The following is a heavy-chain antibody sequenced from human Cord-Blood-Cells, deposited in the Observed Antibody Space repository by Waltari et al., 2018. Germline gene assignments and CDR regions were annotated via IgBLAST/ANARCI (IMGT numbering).Heavy chain of an antibody. CDR3: ARLYYYYYYMDV. J-gene: IGHJ6*03. CDR1: GGSISSSSYY. V-gene: IGHV4-39*01. CDR2: IYYSGGT. Sequence: QLQLQESGPGLVKPSETLSLTCTVSGGSISSSSYYWGWIRQPPGKGLEWIGSIYYSGGTYYNPSRKSRVTISVDTSKNQFSLKLSSVTAADTAVYYCARLYYYYYYMDVWGKGTTVTVSS.